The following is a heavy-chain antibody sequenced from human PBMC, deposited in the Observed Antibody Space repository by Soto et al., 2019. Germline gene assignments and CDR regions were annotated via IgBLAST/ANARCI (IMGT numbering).Heavy chain of an antibody. CDR3: ARAPINPKWGVTMFDY. CDR1: GFTFTSHA. CDR2: INAGNGNT. V-gene: IGHV1-3*01. J-gene: IGHJ4*02. D-gene: IGHD7-27*01. Sequence: QVHLVQSATEVKRPGASVKVSCQTSGFTFTSHAIQWVRQAPGQRPEWLGWINAGNGNTKYSRRFKGRITITRDTAAGPAYMELDSLTSEDTALFYCARAPINPKWGVTMFDYWGQGTLVTVSS.